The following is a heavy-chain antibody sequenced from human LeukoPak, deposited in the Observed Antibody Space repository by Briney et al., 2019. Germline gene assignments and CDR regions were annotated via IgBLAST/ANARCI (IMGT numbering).Heavy chain of an antibody. J-gene: IGHJ4*02. Sequence: SETLSLTCTVSGGSISSYYWSWIRQPPGKGLEWIGYIYYSGSTNYNPSLKSRVTMSIDTSKNQFSLKLTSVTAADTAMYYCARDRGIAEPMYYFDYWGQGTLVTVSS. D-gene: IGHD6-13*01. CDR3: ARDRGIAEPMYYFDY. CDR2: IYYSGST. CDR1: GGSISSYY. V-gene: IGHV4-59*01.